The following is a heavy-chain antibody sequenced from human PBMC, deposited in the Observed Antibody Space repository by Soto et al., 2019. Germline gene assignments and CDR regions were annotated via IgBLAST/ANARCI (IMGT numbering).Heavy chain of an antibody. J-gene: IGHJ4*02. D-gene: IGHD3-22*01. V-gene: IGHV3-30*18. CDR1: GFTFSSYG. CDR3: AKEFHYDSSGYLAPAFDY. Sequence: GGVLRLSCAASGFTFSSYGMHWVRQAPGKGLEWVAVISYDGSNKYYADSVKGRFTISRDNSKNTLYLQMNSLRAEDTAVYYCAKEFHYDSSGYLAPAFDYWGQGTLVTVSS. CDR2: ISYDGSNK.